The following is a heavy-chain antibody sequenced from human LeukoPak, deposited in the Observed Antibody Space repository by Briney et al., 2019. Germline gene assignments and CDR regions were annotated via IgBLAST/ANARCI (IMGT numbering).Heavy chain of an antibody. Sequence: GGSLRLSCAASGFTFSSYGMHWVRQAPGKGLEWVAFIRYDGSNKYYADSVKGRFTISRDNSKNTLYLQMNSLRAEDTAVYYCAILTLKYYDFWSGSYWGQGTLVTVSS. CDR1: GFTFSSYG. D-gene: IGHD3-3*01. CDR3: AILTLKYYDFWSGSY. CDR2: IRYDGSNK. J-gene: IGHJ4*02. V-gene: IGHV3-30*02.